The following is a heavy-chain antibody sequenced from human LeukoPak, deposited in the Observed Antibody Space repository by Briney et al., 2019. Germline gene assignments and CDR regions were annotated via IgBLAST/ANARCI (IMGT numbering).Heavy chain of an antibody. CDR3: ARRIAARREFDY. V-gene: IGHV3-64D*06. D-gene: IGHD6-6*01. Sequence: GGSLRLSCSASGFTLSSCAMHWVRQAPGKGLEYVSGISTNGGSIYYADSVKGRFTISRDNSKNMLYLQMTSLRAEDTAVYYCARRIAARREFDYWGQGTLVTVSS. CDR2: ISTNGGSI. J-gene: IGHJ4*02. CDR1: GFTLSSCA.